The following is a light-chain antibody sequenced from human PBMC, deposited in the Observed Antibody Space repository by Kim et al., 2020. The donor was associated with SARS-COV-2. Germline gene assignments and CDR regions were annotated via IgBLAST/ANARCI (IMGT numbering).Light chain of an antibody. Sequence: SASVGDRVTITCRASQSVSDWLAWYQQKPGKAPKLLIYKASTLESGVPSRFSGSGYGTDFTLSISSLQPDDFATYYCQQSNSYSTFGGGTKVEIK. CDR3: QQSNSYST. V-gene: IGKV1-5*03. CDR2: KAS. CDR1: QSVSDW. J-gene: IGKJ4*01.